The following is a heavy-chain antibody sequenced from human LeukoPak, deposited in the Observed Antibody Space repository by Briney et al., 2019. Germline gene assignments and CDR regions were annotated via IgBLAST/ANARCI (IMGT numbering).Heavy chain of an antibody. D-gene: IGHD3-3*01. V-gene: IGHV3-23*01. CDR2: ISGSGGST. CDR1: GFTFSSYA. J-gene: IGHJ3*02. CDR3: AKDGERYYDFWSINDAFDI. Sequence: GGSLRLSCAASGFTFSSYAMSWVRQAPGKGLEWVSAISGSGGSTYYADSVKGRFTISRDNSKNTLYLQMNSLRAEDTAVYYCAKDGERYYDFWSINDAFDIWGQGTMVTVSS.